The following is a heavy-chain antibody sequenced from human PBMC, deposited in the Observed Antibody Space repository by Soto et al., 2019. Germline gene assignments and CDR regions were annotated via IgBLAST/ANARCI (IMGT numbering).Heavy chain of an antibody. CDR2: IYYSGST. CDR1: GGSVSSGSYY. J-gene: IGHJ5*02. Sequence: KPSETLSLTCTVSGGSVSSGSYYWIWIRHPPGKGLEWIGYIYYSGSTNYNPSLKSRVTISVDTSKNQFSLKLSSVTAADTAVYYCAREHSGCDELRWFDPWGQGTLVTVSS. D-gene: IGHD5-12*01. CDR3: AREHSGCDELRWFDP. V-gene: IGHV4-61*01.